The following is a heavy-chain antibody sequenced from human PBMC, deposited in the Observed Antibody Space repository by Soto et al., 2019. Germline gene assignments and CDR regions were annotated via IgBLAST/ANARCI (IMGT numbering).Heavy chain of an antibody. CDR2: IYYSGST. J-gene: IGHJ4*02. D-gene: IGHD3-22*01. CDR3: ARGGCYYDSSGSFGY. CDR1: GGSISSGDYY. Sequence: SETRSLTCTVSGGSISSGDYYWSWIRQPPGKGLEWIGYIYYSGSTYYNPSLKSRVTISVDTSKNQFSLKLSSVTAADTAVYHCARGGCYYDSSGSFGYWGQGTLVTVSS. V-gene: IGHV4-30-4*01.